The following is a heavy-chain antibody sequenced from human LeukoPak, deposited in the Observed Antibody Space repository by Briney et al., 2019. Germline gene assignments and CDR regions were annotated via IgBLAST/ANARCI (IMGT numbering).Heavy chain of an antibody. J-gene: IGHJ6*03. V-gene: IGHV4-34*01. CDR2: INHSGST. D-gene: IGHD3-10*01. CDR1: GGSFSGYY. Sequence: PSETLSLTCAVYGGSFSGYYWSWIRQPPGKGLEWIGEINHSGSTNYNPSLKSRVTISVDTSKSQFSLKLSSVTAADTAVYYCARGRLTMVRGEAYYYMDVWGKGTPVTVSS. CDR3: ARGRLTMVRGEAYYYMDV.